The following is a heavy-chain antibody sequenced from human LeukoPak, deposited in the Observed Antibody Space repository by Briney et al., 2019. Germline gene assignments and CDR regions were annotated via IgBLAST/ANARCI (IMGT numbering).Heavy chain of an antibody. CDR3: ARATVIGNAPVPGYMDV. CDR1: GFTFSTYD. J-gene: IGHJ6*03. V-gene: IGHV3-13*01. D-gene: IGHD2-21*01. Sequence: PGGSLSLSCAASGFTFSTYDMHWVRQVSGKGLEWVSSIGTIGDTFYPGSVKGRFTISRENAKNSLYLQMNGLRAGDTAVYYCARATVIGNAPVPGYMDVWSEGTTVTVSS. CDR2: IGTIGDT.